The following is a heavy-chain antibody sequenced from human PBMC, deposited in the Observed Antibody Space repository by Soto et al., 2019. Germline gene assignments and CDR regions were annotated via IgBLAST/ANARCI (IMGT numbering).Heavy chain of an antibody. CDR1: GGAISSGDSY. J-gene: IGHJ4*02. CDR2: IYYSGST. CDR3: VGNYDSSFDY. V-gene: IGHV4-30-4*01. Sequence: ILSLTWTVSGGAISSGDSYWSWIRQPPGKGLEWIGYIYYSGSTYYNPSLTSRVTISVDTSKNQFSLKLSSVTASDTAVYFCVGNYDSSFDYWGRGTLVTVSS. D-gene: IGHD3-22*01.